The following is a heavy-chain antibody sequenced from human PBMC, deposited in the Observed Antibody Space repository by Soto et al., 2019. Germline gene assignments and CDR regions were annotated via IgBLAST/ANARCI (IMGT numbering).Heavy chain of an antibody. Sequence: LSLTCAVYGGSFSGYYWSWIRQPPGKGLEWIGEINHSGSTNYNPSLKSRVTISVDTSKNQFSLKLSSVTAADTAVYYCARGVATIIFYYYYYCMDVWGQGTTVTVSS. CDR1: GGSFSGYY. D-gene: IGHD5-12*01. J-gene: IGHJ6*02. CDR2: INHSGST. CDR3: ARGVATIIFYYYYYCMDV. V-gene: IGHV4-34*01.